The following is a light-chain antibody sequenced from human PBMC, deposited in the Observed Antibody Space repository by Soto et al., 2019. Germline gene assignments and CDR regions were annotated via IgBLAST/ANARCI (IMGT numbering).Light chain of an antibody. Sequence: DIVMTQSPDSLAVSLGERATINCKSSQSVLYSSNNKNYLAWYQQRPGQPPKLLIYWASTRESGVPDRFSGSGSGTHFTLTSTSLQAEDVAVYYCQQYESTPPTFGQGTKLEIK. CDR3: QQYESTPPT. J-gene: IGKJ2*01. CDR2: WAS. V-gene: IGKV4-1*01. CDR1: QSVLYSSNNKNY.